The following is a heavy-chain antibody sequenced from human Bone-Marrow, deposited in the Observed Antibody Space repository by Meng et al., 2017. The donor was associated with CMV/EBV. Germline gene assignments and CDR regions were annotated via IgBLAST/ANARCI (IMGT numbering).Heavy chain of an antibody. CDR1: GFTLSTST. J-gene: IGHJ4*02. V-gene: IGHV3-21*01. CDR2: IGGSSTSA. D-gene: IGHD3-16*01. CDR3: ARDPARRVLGVPLLGRVY. Sequence: GESLKISCVASGFTLSTSTINWVRQAPGKGLEWVSSIGGSSTSADYADSVKGRFTLSRDDSKNSLSLQMNSLRVDDTAVYYCARDPARRVLGVPLLGRVYWGPRNRVNGAS.